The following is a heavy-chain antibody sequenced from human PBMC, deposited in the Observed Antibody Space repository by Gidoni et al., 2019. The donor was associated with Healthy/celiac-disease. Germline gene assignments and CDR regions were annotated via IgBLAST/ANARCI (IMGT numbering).Heavy chain of an antibody. D-gene: IGHD5-18*01. CDR1: GGTFSSYA. CDR3: ARRGYSYGYYYYGMDV. J-gene: IGHJ6*02. CDR2: IIPIFGIA. Sequence: QVQLVQSGAEVKKPGSSVKVSCKASGGTFSSYAISWVRQAPGQGLEWMGGIIPIFGIANYAQKFQGRVTITADKSTSTAYMELSSLRSEDTAVYYCARRGYSYGYYYYGMDVWGQGTTVTVSS. V-gene: IGHV1-69*17.